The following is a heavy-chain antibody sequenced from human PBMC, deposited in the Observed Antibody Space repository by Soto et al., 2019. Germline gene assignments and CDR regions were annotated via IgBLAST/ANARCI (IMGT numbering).Heavy chain of an antibody. Sequence: SETLSLTCAVYGGSFSGYYWSWIRQPPGKGLEWIGEINHSGSTNYNPSLKSRVTISVDTSKNQFSLKLSSVTAADTAVYYCARDRTSLRYYYCMDVRGQGSTVTVSS. V-gene: IGHV4-34*01. J-gene: IGHJ6*01. CDR2: INHSGST. D-gene: IGHD1-7*01. CDR3: ARDRTSLRYYYCMDV. CDR1: GGSFSGYY.